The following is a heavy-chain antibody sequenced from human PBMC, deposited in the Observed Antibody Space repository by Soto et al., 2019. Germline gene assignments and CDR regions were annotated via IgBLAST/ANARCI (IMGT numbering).Heavy chain of an antibody. CDR2: LYYRGST. D-gene: IGHD3-22*01. CDR3: VGSGHSPFDY. J-gene: IGHJ4*02. CDR1: GGSISSSTYY. V-gene: IGHV4-39*01. Sequence: QLQLQESGPGLVKPSETLSLTCTVSGGSISSSTYYWGWIRQPPGKGLEWIGSLYYRGSTYYNPSLKSRVTISVDSYKNQFSMKLSSVTAADTAVYYCVGSGHSPFDYWGQGTLVTVSS.